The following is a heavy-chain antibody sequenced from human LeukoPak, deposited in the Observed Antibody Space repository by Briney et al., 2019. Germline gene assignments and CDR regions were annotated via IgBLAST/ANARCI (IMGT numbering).Heavy chain of an antibody. V-gene: IGHV4-31*03. Sequence: SETLSLTCTVSGDSISSGGYYWSWIRQHPGKGLEWIGCIYYTGTTYYNTSLQSRVTISVDTSKNQISLKLSSVTAADTAVYYCARGPGGSSSSDFDYWGQGTLVTVSS. CDR1: GDSISSGGYY. D-gene: IGHD6-6*01. J-gene: IGHJ4*02. CDR3: ARGPGGSSSSDFDY. CDR2: IYYTGTT.